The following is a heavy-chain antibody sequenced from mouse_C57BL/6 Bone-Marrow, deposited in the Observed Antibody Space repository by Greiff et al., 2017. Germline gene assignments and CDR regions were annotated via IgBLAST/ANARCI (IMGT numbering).Heavy chain of an antibody. CDR2: IYPRDGST. V-gene: IGHV1-85*01. D-gene: IGHD1-1*01. J-gene: IGHJ1*03. CDR3: ARDYGSSYWYFDV. Sequence: QVQLQQSGPELVKPGASVKLSCKASGYTFTSYDINWVKQRPGQGLEWIGWIYPRDGSTKYNEKFKGKATLTVDTSSSTGYMELHSLTSEDSAVYCCARDYGSSYWYFDVWGKGTTVTVSS. CDR1: GYTFTSYD.